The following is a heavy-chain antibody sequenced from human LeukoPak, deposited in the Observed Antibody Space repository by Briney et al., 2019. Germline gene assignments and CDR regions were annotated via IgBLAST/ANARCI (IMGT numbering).Heavy chain of an antibody. V-gene: IGHV4-59*01. D-gene: IGHD5-12*01. J-gene: IGHJ4*02. CDR1: GGSFSGYY. Sequence: PSETLSLTCAVYGGSFSGYYWSWIRQPPGKGLEWIGYIYYSVTSDYNPSLKSRVTMSVGMSTNQISLKLSSVTAADTAVYYCARDGYSGNDGLWGQGTLVTVSS. CDR3: ARDGYSGNDGL. CDR2: IYYSVTS.